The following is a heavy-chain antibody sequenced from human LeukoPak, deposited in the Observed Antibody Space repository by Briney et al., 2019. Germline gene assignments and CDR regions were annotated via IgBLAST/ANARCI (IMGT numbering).Heavy chain of an antibody. J-gene: IGHJ4*02. V-gene: IGHV1-46*01. CDR2: INPSGGST. D-gene: IGHD1-26*01. CDR3: ARRGGIVGAILSFYFDY. CDR1: GYTFTSYY. Sequence: GASVKVSCTASGYTFTSYYMHWVRQAPGQGLEWMGIINPSGGSTSYAQKFQGRVTMTRDTSTSTVYMELSSLRSEDTAVYYCARRGGIVGAILSFYFDYWGQGTLVTVSS.